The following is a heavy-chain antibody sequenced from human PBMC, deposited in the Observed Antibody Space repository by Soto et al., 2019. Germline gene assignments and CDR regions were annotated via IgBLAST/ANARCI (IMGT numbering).Heavy chain of an antibody. CDR1: GGFVSSGSYY. CDR3: ARVERGTATTVVDAFDI. Sequence: QVQLQQWGAGLLKPSETLSLTCAVYGGFVSSGSYYWSWIRQPPEKGLEWIGEMSHSGGTHFNPSLKSRGIISVDTSKSQFSLKMSSVTAADTALYYCARVERGTATTVVDAFDIWGPGTMVTVSS. V-gene: IGHV4-34*01. J-gene: IGHJ3*02. CDR2: MSHSGGT. D-gene: IGHD1-1*01.